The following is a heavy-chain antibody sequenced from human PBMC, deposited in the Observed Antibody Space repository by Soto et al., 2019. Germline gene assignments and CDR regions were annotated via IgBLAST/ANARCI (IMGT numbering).Heavy chain of an antibody. V-gene: IGHV1-69*06. CDR3: ARRRWTLSLQIPAFV. J-gene: IGHJ4*02. CDR1: GDTFGTYA. D-gene: IGHD2-2*01. CDR2: IIPVFDKP. Sequence: QVQLVQSGAELKKPGSSVKVSCTASGDTFGTYAISWVRQAPGQGLEWMGAIIPVFDKPHYAQKFQGRVKISADKSTDTAFLELSSLRYEDTAVYYCARRRWTLSLQIPAFVWGQGTLLTVSS.